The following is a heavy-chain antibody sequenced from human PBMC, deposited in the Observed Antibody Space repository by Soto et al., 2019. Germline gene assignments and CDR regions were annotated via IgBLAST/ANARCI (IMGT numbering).Heavy chain of an antibody. D-gene: IGHD3-3*01. CDR3: ATYDFWSGLFDY. Sequence: QVQLLESGPGLVKPSGTLSLTCAVSRASITDAKWWSWVRQAPGKGLEWIGEIYHTGSTSYNPSLTSRVTRSVDKSNNQFLLKLRPVTAADTAVYYCATYDFWSGLFDYWGQGILVTVSP. CDR2: IYHTGST. J-gene: IGHJ4*02. V-gene: IGHV4-4*02. CDR1: RASITDAKW.